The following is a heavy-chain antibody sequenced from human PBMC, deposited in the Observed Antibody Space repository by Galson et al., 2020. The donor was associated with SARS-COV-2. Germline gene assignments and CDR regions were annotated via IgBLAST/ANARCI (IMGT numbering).Heavy chain of an antibody. Sequence: SETLSLTCTVSGGSISSGGYYWSWIRQHPGKGLEWIGYIYYSGSTYYNPSLKSRVTISVDTSKNQFSLKLSSVTAADTAVYYCARERRAGYSRYFDYWGQGTLVTVSS. V-gene: IGHV4-31*03. CDR3: ARERRAGYSRYFDY. CDR2: IYYSGST. CDR1: GGSISSGGYY. J-gene: IGHJ4*02. D-gene: IGHD6-13*01.